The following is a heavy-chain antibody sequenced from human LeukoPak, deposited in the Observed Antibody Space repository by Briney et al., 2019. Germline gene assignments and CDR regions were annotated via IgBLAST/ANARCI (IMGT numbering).Heavy chain of an antibody. Sequence: PGGSLRLSCAASGFTFSSYAMSWVRQAPGKGLEWVSGISGSGDSTFYADSVKGRFTISRDNSKNTLYLQMNSLRAEDTAVYYCARRIYDFWSGYDYWGQGTLVTVSS. CDR1: GFTFSSYA. V-gene: IGHV3-23*01. CDR2: ISGSGDST. CDR3: ARRIYDFWSGYDY. J-gene: IGHJ4*02. D-gene: IGHD3-3*01.